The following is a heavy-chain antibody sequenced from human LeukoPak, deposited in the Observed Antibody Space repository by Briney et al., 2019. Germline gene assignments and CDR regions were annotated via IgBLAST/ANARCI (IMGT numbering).Heavy chain of an antibody. V-gene: IGHV3-7*01. D-gene: IGHD1-14*01. CDR3: ARGGNLEN. CDR2: INENGGER. J-gene: IGHJ4*02. CDR1: GFTLSRYW. Sequence: GGSLRLSCAASGFTLSRYWMSWVRQAPGKGLEWVANINENGGERHYVDTVKGRFTISRDNAKNSLYLQMNSLRAEDTAVYYCARGGNLENWGRGTLVTVSS.